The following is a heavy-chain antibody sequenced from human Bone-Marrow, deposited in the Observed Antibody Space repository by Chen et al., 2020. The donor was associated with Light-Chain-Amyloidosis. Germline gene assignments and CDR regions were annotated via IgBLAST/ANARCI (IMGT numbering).Heavy chain of an antibody. CDR2: SNGDGTDI. CDR3: ARSVSGTFDY. D-gene: IGHD6-19*01. J-gene: IGHJ4*02. V-gene: IGHV3-74*01. CDR1: GFTFSNYY. Sequence: DVQLVESVGGLIQPGESLRLSCAASGFTFSNYYMHWVRQGPGKGLVWVSRSNGDGTDIKYADSVRGRFTISRDSAKNTLYLQMNSLRTEDTAVYYCARSVSGTFDYWGQGALVTVSS.